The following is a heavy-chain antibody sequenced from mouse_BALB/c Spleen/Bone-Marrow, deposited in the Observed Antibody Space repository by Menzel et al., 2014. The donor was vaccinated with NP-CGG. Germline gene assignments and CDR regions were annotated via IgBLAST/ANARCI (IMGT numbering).Heavy chain of an antibody. V-gene: IGHV1S56*01. D-gene: IGHD4-1*01. CDR2: IFPGNVNT. CDR1: GYTFTSYY. Sequence: VQLQQSGPELVKPGPSVRISCKVSGYTFTSYYIHWVKQRPGQGLEWIGWIFPGNVNTKYNEKFKGKATLTADKSSSTAYMQLSSLTSEDSAVYFCARLGRDYAMDYWGQGTSVTVSS. J-gene: IGHJ4*01. CDR3: ARLGRDYAMDY.